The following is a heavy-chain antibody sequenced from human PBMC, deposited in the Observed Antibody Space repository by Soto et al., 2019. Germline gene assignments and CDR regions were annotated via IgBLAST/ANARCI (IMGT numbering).Heavy chain of an antibody. CDR2: IIPIFGTA. Sequence: QVQLVQSGAEVKKPGSSVKVSCKASGGTFSSYAISWVRQAPGQGLEWMGGIIPIFGTANYAQKFQGRVTIPADESTSTAYMELSSLRSEDTAVYYCARGPIPSHMTTFGGVIDAPYYYYGMDVWGQGTTVTVSS. V-gene: IGHV1-69*01. D-gene: IGHD3-16*02. CDR3: ARGPIPSHMTTFGGVIDAPYYYYGMDV. J-gene: IGHJ6*02. CDR1: GGTFSSYA.